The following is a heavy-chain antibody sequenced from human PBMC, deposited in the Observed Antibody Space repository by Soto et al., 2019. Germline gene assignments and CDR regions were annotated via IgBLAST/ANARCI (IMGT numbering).Heavy chain of an antibody. CDR2: IWYDGSNK. CDR3: ARAVYGDYESYYGMDV. Sequence: ESGGGVVQPGSSLRLSCAASGFTFGRYGMHWVRRAPGKGLEWVAVIWYDGSNKYYADSVKGRFTISRDNSKNTLFLQMNSLRGEDTAVYYCARAVYGDYESYYGMDVWGQGTTVTVSS. J-gene: IGHJ6*02. V-gene: IGHV3-33*01. CDR1: GFTFGRYG. D-gene: IGHD4-17*01.